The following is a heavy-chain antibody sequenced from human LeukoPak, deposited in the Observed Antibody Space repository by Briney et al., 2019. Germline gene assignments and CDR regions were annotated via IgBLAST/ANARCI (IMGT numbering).Heavy chain of an antibody. J-gene: IGHJ4*02. CDR2: ISSGGST. V-gene: IGHV3-53*01. CDR3: ARGYGDLYFDY. Sequence: GGSLRLSCAASGFTVSSNYMSWVRQAPGKGLEWVSVISSGGSTYYADSVKGRFTISRDNSKNTLYLQMNSLRAEDTAVYYCARGYGDLYFDYWGQGTLVTVSS. CDR1: GFTVSSNY. D-gene: IGHD4-17*01.